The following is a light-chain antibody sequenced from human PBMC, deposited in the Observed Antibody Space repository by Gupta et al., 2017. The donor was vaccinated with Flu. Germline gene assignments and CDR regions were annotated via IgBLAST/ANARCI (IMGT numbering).Light chain of an antibody. CDR1: QPVGIW. J-gene: IGKJ5*01. CDR2: KAS. V-gene: IGKV1-5*03. CDR3: QQYNSRSSIT. Sequence: GKVIITCRASQPVGIWFACYQQKPAEAPKLLLYKASSLESGVPSWFIGSGSWTEFSLTIISLQPDDFSTYYCQQYNSRSSITFGQGTRLEIK.